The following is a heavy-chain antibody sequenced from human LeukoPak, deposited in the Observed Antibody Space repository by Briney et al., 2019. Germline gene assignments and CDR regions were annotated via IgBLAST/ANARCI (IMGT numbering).Heavy chain of an antibody. D-gene: IGHD4-11*01. Sequence: GGSLRLSCAAYGFTFGSYWMIWVRQSPGQGLEWVSTISTYSSYIYYADSVKGRFTISRDNAQNSLYLQMNSLRAEDTAVYYCAKSGGSETSYYYYYMEVWGKGTTVTVSS. CDR3: AKSGGSETSYYYYYMEV. CDR1: GFTFGSYW. CDR2: ISTYSSYI. V-gene: IGHV3-21*03. J-gene: IGHJ6*03.